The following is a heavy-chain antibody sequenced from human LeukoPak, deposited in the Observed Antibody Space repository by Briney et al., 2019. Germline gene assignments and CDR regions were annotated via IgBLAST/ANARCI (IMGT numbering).Heavy chain of an antibody. Sequence: SETLSLTCTVSGVSISSHYWTWLRQSPVKGLEWIGGISNSGSTSYNPSLKSRVTISIDTSKNQFSLKLSSVTAADTAVYYCGRDALVGYFSYYYMDVWGKGTTVTVSS. J-gene: IGHJ6*03. V-gene: IGHV4-59*11. CDR1: GVSISSHY. CDR2: ISNSGST. D-gene: IGHD2-15*01. CDR3: GRDALVGYFSYYYMDV.